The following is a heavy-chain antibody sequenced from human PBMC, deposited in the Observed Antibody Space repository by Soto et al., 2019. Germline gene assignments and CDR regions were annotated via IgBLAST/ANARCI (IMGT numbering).Heavy chain of an antibody. V-gene: IGHV4-31*03. CDR3: ARDAGYSNGLYFYGMDV. J-gene: IGHJ6*02. Sequence: QVQLQESGPGLVKPSQTLSLTCTVSGGSISSGGYYWSWIRQHPGKGLEWIGYIYYSGSTYYNPXLKSRLSISAXXSXNXXSLKLSSVTAADTAVYYCARDAGYSNGLYFYGMDVWGQGTTVTVSS. CDR1: GGSISSGGYY. CDR2: IYYSGST. D-gene: IGHD5-18*01.